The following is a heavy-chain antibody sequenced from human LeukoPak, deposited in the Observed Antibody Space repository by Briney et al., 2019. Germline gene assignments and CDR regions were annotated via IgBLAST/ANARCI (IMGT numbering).Heavy chain of an antibody. CDR2: IIPIFGTA. V-gene: IGHV1-69*13. CDR3: ARAGKYCGGDCYSVYFDY. CDR1: GGTFSSYA. Sequence: ASVKVSCKASGGTFSSYAISWVRQAPGQGLEWMGGIIPIFGTANYAQKFQGRVTITADESTSTAYMELSSLRSEDTAVYYCARAGKYCGGDCYSVYFDYWGQGTLVTVSS. J-gene: IGHJ4*02. D-gene: IGHD2-21*01.